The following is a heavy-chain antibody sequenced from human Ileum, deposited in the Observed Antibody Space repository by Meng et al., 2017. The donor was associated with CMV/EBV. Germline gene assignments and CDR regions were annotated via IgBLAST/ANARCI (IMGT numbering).Heavy chain of an antibody. J-gene: IGHJ4*02. CDR2: IYTSGSN. V-gene: IGHV4-4*07. CDR1: GDCFSNYY. D-gene: IGHD6-13*01. CDR3: ARESAAAGRGEDY. Sequence: QVPVEVWGRGLEKSSETLSLTCSVSGDCFSNYYWTWIRQPAGKGREWIGRIYTSGSNNYSPSAKSRGTMSVDTSKNQFSLKLTSVTAADTAVYFCARESAAAGRGEDYWGQGTLVTVSS.